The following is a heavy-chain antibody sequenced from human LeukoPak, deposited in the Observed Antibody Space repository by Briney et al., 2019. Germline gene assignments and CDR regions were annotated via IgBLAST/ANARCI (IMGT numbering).Heavy chain of an antibody. CDR1: GYTFTSYG. V-gene: IGHV1-18*01. CDR2: ISAYNGNT. D-gene: IGHD2-2*01. J-gene: IGHJ3*02. Sequence: GASVKVSCKASGYTFTSYGISWVRQAPGLGLEWMGWISAYNGNTNYAQKLQGRVTMTTDTSTSTAYMELRSLRSDDTAEYYCARDGAGDIVVVPASVIDAFDIWGQGTMVTVSS. CDR3: ARDGAGDIVVVPASVIDAFDI.